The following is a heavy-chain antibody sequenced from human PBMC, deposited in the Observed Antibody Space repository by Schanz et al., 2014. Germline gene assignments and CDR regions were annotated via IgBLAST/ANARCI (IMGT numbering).Heavy chain of an antibody. CDR1: GYTFNNHG. D-gene: IGHD2-2*01. J-gene: IGHJ4*02. Sequence: QVQLVQSGVEVKRPGASVRVSCKASGYTFNNHGISWVRQAPGQGLEWMGKINPSSGTTRIAQNFQGRLTVTRDTSTSTVNMELSSLRSEDTAVYYCARGGFFDSTSFDSWGQGTLVTVSS. V-gene: IGHV1-46*02. CDR2: INPSSGTT. CDR3: ARGGFFDSTSFDS.